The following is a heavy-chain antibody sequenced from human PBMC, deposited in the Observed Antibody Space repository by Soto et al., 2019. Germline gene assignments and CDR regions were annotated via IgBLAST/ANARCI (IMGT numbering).Heavy chain of an antibody. CDR2: ISSSSSYI. V-gene: IGHV3-21*01. CDR3: ARDGEQWLADAFDI. J-gene: IGHJ3*02. CDR1: GFTFSSYS. Sequence: EVQLVESGGGLVKPGGSLRLSCAASGFTFSSYSMNWVRQAPGKGLEWVSSISSSSSYIYYADSVKGRFTISRDNAKNSLYLQMNSLRAEDTAVYYCARDGEQWLADAFDIWGQATTVTVSS. D-gene: IGHD6-19*01.